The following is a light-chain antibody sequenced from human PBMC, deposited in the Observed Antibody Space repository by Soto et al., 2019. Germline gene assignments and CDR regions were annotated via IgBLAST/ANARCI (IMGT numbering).Light chain of an antibody. CDR1: QSVSIY. Sequence: DVQMTQSPSSLSASVGDRVTITCRASQSVSIYLNWYQQKPGKAPKLLIYKASSLESGVPSRFSGSGSGTEFTLTISSLQPDDFATYYCQQYNSYSQTFGQGTKVDIK. V-gene: IGKV1-5*03. CDR2: KAS. CDR3: QQYNSYSQT. J-gene: IGKJ1*01.